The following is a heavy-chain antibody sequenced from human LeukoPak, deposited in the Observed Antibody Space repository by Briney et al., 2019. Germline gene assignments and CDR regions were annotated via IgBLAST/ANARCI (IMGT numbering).Heavy chain of an antibody. CDR1: GGSVSSGSYY. V-gene: IGHV4-61*02. CDR3: ARGYCSSSSCYVVWFDP. CDR2: IYTSGNT. D-gene: IGHD2-2*01. Sequence: PSQTLSLTCTVSGGSVSSGSYYWSWIRQPAGKGLEWIGRIYTSGNTNYNPSLKSRVTISVDTSKNQFSLKLSSVTASDTAVYYCARGYCSSSSCYVVWFDPWGQGTLVTVSS. J-gene: IGHJ5*02.